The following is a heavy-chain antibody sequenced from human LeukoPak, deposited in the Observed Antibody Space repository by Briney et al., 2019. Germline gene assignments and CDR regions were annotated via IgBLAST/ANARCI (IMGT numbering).Heavy chain of an antibody. CDR2: IKSKADGGTT. CDR1: GFTFSDYY. D-gene: IGHD5-24*01. CDR3: TTECHGGYKY. Sequence: AGSLALSCAASGFTFSDYYMSWIRQAPGKGLEWVGRIKSKADGGTTDYAAPLKGRFTISRDDSKNTLYLQVNSLKTEDTAVYYCTTECHGGYKYWGQGTLVCVSS. J-gene: IGHJ4*02. V-gene: IGHV3-15*01.